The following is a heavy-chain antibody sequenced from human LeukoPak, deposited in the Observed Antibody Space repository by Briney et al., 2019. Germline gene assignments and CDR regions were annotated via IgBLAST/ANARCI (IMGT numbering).Heavy chain of an antibody. D-gene: IGHD3-22*01. Sequence: GGSLRLSCAASGFTFSSYSMNWVRQAPGKGLEWVSSISSSSSYIYYADSVKGRFTISRDNAKNSLYLQMNSLRAEDTAVYYCARYDDDYYDSSGYFDYWGQGTLVTVSS. CDR1: GFTFSSYS. CDR2: ISSSSSYI. J-gene: IGHJ4*02. CDR3: ARYDDDYYDSSGYFDY. V-gene: IGHV3-21*01.